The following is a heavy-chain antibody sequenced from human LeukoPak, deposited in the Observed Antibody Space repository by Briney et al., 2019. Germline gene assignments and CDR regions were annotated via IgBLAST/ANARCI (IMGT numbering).Heavy chain of an antibody. V-gene: IGHV3-23*01. D-gene: IGHD6-19*01. CDR3: AKDRKWLEYFDY. J-gene: IGHJ4*02. Sequence: GGSLRLSCAASGFTFSTYAMSWVRQAPGKGLEWVSGISGSGGSTYYADSVKGRFTISRDNSKNTLYLQMNSLRAEDTAVYYCAKDRKWLEYFDYWGQGTLVTVSS. CDR2: ISGSGGST. CDR1: GFTFSTYA.